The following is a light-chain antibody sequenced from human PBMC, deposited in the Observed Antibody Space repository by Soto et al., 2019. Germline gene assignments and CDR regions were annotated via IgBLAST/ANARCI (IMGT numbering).Light chain of an antibody. CDR1: SSDVGSYNL. Sequence: QSALTQPASVSGSPGQSITISCTGTSSDVGSYNLVSWYQQHPGKAPKLMIYEDSKRPSGVSNRFSGSKSCNTASLTISGLQAEDEADYYCCSYAGSSTFVVFGGGTKLTVL. V-gene: IGLV2-23*01. CDR3: CSYAGSSTFVV. CDR2: EDS. J-gene: IGLJ2*01.